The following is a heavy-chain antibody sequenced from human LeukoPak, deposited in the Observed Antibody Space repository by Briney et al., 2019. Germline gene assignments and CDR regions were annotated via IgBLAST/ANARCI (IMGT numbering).Heavy chain of an antibody. CDR3: ARTPPRNYYGSGSYSGRTSNWFDP. J-gene: IGHJ5*02. D-gene: IGHD3-10*01. CDR1: GGSFSGYY. Sequence: KSSETLSLTCAVYGGSFSGYYWSWIRQPPGKGLEWIGEINHSGSTNYNPSLKSRVTISVDTSKNQFSLKLSSVTAADTAVYYCARTPPRNYYGSGSYSGRTSNWFDPWGQGTLVTVSS. CDR2: INHSGST. V-gene: IGHV4-34*01.